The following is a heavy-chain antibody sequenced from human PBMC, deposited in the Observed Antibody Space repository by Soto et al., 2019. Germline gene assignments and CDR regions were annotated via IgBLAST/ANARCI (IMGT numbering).Heavy chain of an antibody. J-gene: IGHJ6*03. CDR2: IYYSGST. CDR3: ARSPGRIVVVPAANYYYYMDV. CDR1: GGSISSYY. Sequence: SETLSLTCTVSGGSISSYYLSWIRQPPGKGLEWIGYIYYSGSTNYNPSLKSRVTISVDTSKNQFSLKLSSVTAADTAVYYCARSPGRIVVVPAANYYYYMDVWGKGTTVTVSS. D-gene: IGHD2-2*01. V-gene: IGHV4-59*01.